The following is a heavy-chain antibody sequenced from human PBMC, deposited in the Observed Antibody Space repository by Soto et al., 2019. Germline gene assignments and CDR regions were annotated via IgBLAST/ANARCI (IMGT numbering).Heavy chain of an antibody. CDR3: ARDCVGQMITFGGVGAFDI. CDR1: GYTFTSYY. V-gene: IGHV1-46*01. D-gene: IGHD3-16*01. CDR2: INPSGGST. J-gene: IGHJ3*02. Sequence: ASVKVSCKASGYTFTSYYMHWVRQAPGQGLEWMGIINPSGGSTSYAQKFQGRVTMTRDTSTSTVYMELSSLRSEDTAVYYCARDCVGQMITFGGVGAFDIWGQGTMVTVSS.